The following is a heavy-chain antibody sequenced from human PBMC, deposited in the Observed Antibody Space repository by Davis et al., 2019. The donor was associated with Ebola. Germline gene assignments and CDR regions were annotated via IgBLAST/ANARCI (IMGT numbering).Heavy chain of an antibody. CDR1: GFSVTDFY. CDR2: IKEDGSEN. Sequence: GESLKISCAASGFSVTDFYMTWLRQVPGKGLEWVATIKEDGSENYYVDSVKGRFTISRDNTKNSLYLQMNNLRAEDTAVYYCARDDYDFWGGYSPVYYYGMDVWGKGTTVTVSS. J-gene: IGHJ6*04. D-gene: IGHD3-3*01. CDR3: ARDDYDFWGGYSPVYYYGMDV. V-gene: IGHV3-7*01.